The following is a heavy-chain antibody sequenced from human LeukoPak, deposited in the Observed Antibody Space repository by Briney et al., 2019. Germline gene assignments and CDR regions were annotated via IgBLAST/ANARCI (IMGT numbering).Heavy chain of an antibody. CDR1: GGSFSGYY. Sequence: SETLSLTCAVYGGSFSGYYWSWIRQPPGKGLEWIGEINHSGSTNYNPSLKSRVTISVDTSKNQFSLKLSSVTAADTAVYYCARGPPITMVRGVTINREYFQHWGQGTLVTVSS. J-gene: IGHJ1*01. D-gene: IGHD3-10*01. V-gene: IGHV4-34*01. CDR2: INHSGST. CDR3: ARGPPITMVRGVTINREYFQH.